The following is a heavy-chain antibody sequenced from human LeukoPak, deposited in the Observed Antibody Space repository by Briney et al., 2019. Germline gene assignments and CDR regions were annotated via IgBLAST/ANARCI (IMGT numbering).Heavy chain of an antibody. V-gene: IGHV3-33*01. CDR1: GFTFSSYG. CDR3: ARGATWIQLWLRAFDI. D-gene: IGHD5-18*01. Sequence: GGSLRLSCAASGFTFSSYGMHWVRQAPGKGLEWVAVIWYDGSNKYYADSVKGRFTISRDNSKNTLYLQMNSLRAEDTAVHYCARGATWIQLWLRAFDIWGQGTMVTVSS. CDR2: IWYDGSNK. J-gene: IGHJ3*02.